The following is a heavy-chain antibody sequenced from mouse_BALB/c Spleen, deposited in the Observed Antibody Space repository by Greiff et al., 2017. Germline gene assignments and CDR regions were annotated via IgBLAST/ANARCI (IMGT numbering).Heavy chain of an antibody. CDR2: IWAGGST. D-gene: IGHD1-1*01. CDR1: GFSLTSYG. CDR3: ARPHYGRDYYAMDY. J-gene: IGHJ4*01. V-gene: IGHV2-9*02. Sequence: VKVVESGPGLVATSQSLSITCTVSGFSLTSYGVHWVRQPPGKGLEWLGVIWAGGSTNYNSALMSRLSISKDNSKSQVFLKMNSLQTDDTAMYYCARPHYGRDYYAMDYWGQGTSVTVSS.